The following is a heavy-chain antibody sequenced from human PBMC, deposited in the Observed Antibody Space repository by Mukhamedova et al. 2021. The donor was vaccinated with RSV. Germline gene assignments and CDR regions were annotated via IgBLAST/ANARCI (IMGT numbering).Heavy chain of an antibody. V-gene: IGHV3-23*01. CDR2: ISGSGGST. Sequence: EWVSAISGSGGSTYYADSVKGRFTISRDNSKNTLYLQMNSLRAEDTAVYYCAKERSLRRYDYVWGSYRYGFYFDYWGQGTLVTVS. D-gene: IGHD3-16*02. J-gene: IGHJ4*02. CDR3: AKERSLRRYDYVWGSYRYGFYFDY.